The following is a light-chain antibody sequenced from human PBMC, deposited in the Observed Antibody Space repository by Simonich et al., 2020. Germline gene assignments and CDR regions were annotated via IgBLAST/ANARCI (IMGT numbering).Light chain of an antibody. CDR1: QSVLYSSNNKNY. CDR2: WAT. Sequence: DIVMTQSPVSLAVSLGERATINCKSSQSVLYSSNNKNYLAWYQQKPGQPPKLLIYWATTRKSGVPDRFSGSGSGTDFTLTISSLQAEDVAVYYCQQYYSTPWTFGQGTKVEIK. J-gene: IGKJ1*01. CDR3: QQYYSTPWT. V-gene: IGKV4-1*01.